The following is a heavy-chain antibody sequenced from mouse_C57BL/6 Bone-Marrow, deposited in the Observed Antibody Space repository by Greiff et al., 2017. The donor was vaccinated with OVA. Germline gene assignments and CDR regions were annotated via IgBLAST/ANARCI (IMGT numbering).Heavy chain of an antibody. J-gene: IGHJ1*03. D-gene: IGHD2-3*01. CDR1: GYSFTDYN. CDR2: ISPNYSTT. Sequence: VQLQQSGPELVKPGASVKISCTASGYSFTDYNMNWVKQSNGKSLEWIGVISPNYSTTSYTQTFKGKATLPVDQSSSTAYMQLNSLTSEDSAVYYCARWGWLLHDWYFDVWGTGTTVTVSS. V-gene: IGHV1-39*01. CDR3: ARWGWLLHDWYFDV.